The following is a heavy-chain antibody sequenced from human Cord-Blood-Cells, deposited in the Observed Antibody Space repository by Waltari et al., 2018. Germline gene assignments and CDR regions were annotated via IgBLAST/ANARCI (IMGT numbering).Heavy chain of an antibody. CDR1: GFTFSSYG. Sequence: QVQLVESGGGVVQPGGSLRLSCAASGFTFSSYGMHWVRQAPGKGLEWVAFIRYDGSNKNYADSVKGRFTISRDKSKNTLYLQMNSLRAEDTAVYYCARRKKYYDSSGYYAFDIWGQGTMVTVSS. V-gene: IGHV3-30*02. CDR2: IRYDGSNK. CDR3: ARRKKYYDSSGYYAFDI. J-gene: IGHJ3*02. D-gene: IGHD3-22*01.